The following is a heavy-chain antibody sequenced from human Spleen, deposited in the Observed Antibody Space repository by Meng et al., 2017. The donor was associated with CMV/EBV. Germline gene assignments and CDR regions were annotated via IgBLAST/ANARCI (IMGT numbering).Heavy chain of an antibody. CDR1: GYTFTNFG. CDR2: INPNSGGT. Sequence: ASVKVSCKASGYTFTNFGLIWVRQAPGQGLEWMGWINPNSGGTNYAQKFEGRVTMTRDTSITAAYMELSGLRSDDTAVYYCARDSSPYDFWSGYYPAGWFDPWGQGTLVTVSS. D-gene: IGHD3-3*01. CDR3: ARDSSPYDFWSGYYPAGWFDP. V-gene: IGHV1-2*02. J-gene: IGHJ5*02.